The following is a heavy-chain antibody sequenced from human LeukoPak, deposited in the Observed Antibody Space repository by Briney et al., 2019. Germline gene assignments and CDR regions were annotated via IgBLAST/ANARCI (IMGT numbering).Heavy chain of an antibody. Sequence: PSETLSLTCTVSGGSISSYYWNWIRQPPGKGLEWIGYIYYSGSTYYNPSLKSRVTISVDTSKSQFSLKLSSVTAADTAVYYCARATVTTLTFDSWGQGTLVTVSS. D-gene: IGHD4-17*01. J-gene: IGHJ4*02. CDR1: GGSISSYY. V-gene: IGHV4-59*08. CDR3: ARATVTTLTFDS. CDR2: IYYSGST.